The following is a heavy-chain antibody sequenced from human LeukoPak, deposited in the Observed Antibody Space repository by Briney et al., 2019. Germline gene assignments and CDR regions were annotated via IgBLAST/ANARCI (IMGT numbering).Heavy chain of an antibody. D-gene: IGHD3-10*01. CDR1: EFTFSNYG. CDR3: AKDLRRRYYFGSGSRGGTFDI. V-gene: IGHV3-30*18. CDR2: ISYGGTNK. J-gene: IGHJ3*02. Sequence: QPGRSLRLSCAASEFTFSNYGMQWVRQAPGKGLEWVAVISYGGTNKCYADSVKGRFTISRDNSKNTLYLQMNSLRAEDTAVYYCAKDLRRRYYFGSGSRGGTFDIWGQGAMVTVSS.